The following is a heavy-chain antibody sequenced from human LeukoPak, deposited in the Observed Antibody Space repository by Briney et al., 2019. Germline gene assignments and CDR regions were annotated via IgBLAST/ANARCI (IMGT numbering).Heavy chain of an antibody. D-gene: IGHD3-22*01. Sequence: GGSLRLSCAASGFTFSSSAMSWVRQAPGKGLEWVSSISGSGSGGSTYYADSVKGRFTISRDNSKNSLYLQMNSLRVEDTAVYYCARLFGYRHPVDVWGKGTTVTISS. J-gene: IGHJ6*04. CDR3: ARLFGYRHPVDV. CDR2: ISGSGSGGST. CDR1: GFTFSSSA. V-gene: IGHV3-23*01.